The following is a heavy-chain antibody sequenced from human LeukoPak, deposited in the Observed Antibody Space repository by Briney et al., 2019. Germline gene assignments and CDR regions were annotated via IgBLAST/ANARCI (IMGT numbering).Heavy chain of an antibody. CDR2: ITSSSRYI. V-gene: IGHV3-21*01. J-gene: IGHJ6*03. Sequence: GGSLRLSCAASGFTFSSYEMNWVRQAPGKGLEWVSSITSSSRYIYYADPVKGRFTISRDNAKSSLYLQMNSLRAEDTAVYYCARDPYSGSYGDYYYYYMDVWGKGTTVTISS. CDR3: ARDPYSGSYGDYYYYYMDV. D-gene: IGHD1-26*01. CDR1: GFTFSSYE.